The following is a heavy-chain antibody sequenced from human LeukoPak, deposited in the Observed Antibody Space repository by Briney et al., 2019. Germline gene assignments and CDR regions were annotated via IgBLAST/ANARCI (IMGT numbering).Heavy chain of an antibody. CDR2: ISAYNGNT. D-gene: IGHD3-10*01. V-gene: IGHV1-18*01. Sequence: ASVKVSCKASGYTFINYGINWVLQAPGQGLEWMGWISAYNGNTNYAQSLQGRVTMTTDTSTSTAYMEMRSLTSDDTAVYYCARDLDQYNGRFGGFGHDFWGQGTLVTVSS. J-gene: IGHJ4*02. CDR3: ARDLDQYNGRFGGFGHDF. CDR1: GYTFINYG.